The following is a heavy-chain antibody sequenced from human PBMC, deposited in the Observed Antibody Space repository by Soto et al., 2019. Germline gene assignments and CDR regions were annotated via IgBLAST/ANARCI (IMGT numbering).Heavy chain of an antibody. D-gene: IGHD3-3*01. V-gene: IGHV4-31*03. CDR3: ASFYSDYDFWSGYSKWFDP. Sequence: PSETLSLTCTVSCGSISSGGYYWSWIRQHPGKGLEWIGYIYYSGSTYYNPSLKSRVTISVDTSKNQFSLKLSSVTAADTAVYYCASFYSDYDFWSGYSKWFDPWGQGTLVTVSS. CDR1: CGSISSGGYY. CDR2: IYYSGST. J-gene: IGHJ5*02.